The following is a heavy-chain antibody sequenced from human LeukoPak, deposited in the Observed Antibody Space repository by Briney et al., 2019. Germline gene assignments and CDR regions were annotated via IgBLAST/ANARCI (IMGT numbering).Heavy chain of an antibody. CDR1: RFTFSSYG. Sequence: GGSLRLSCAASRFTFSSYGMSWVRQAPGKGLEWVSGISGSGGSTYYADSVKGRLTISRDNSKNTLYLQMHSLRAEDTAVYFCAKDRYYYDSGSIYNYFDYWGQGTLVTVSS. D-gene: IGHD3-22*01. V-gene: IGHV3-23*01. J-gene: IGHJ4*02. CDR3: AKDRYYYDSGSIYNYFDY. CDR2: ISGSGGST.